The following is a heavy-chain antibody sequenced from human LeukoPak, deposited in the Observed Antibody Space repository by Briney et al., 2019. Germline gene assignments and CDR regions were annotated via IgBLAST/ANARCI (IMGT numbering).Heavy chain of an antibody. CDR1: GYTFTSYY. CDR2: INPSGGST. J-gene: IGHJ4*02. CDR3: ARSYSSGCDY. V-gene: IGHV1-46*01. D-gene: IGHD6-19*01. Sequence: ASVKVSCKASGYTFTSYYMHWVRQAPGQRPEWMGIINPSGGSTSFAQKFQGRVTMTRDTSTSTVYMELSSLRSEDTAVYYCARSYSSGCDYWGQGTLVTVSS.